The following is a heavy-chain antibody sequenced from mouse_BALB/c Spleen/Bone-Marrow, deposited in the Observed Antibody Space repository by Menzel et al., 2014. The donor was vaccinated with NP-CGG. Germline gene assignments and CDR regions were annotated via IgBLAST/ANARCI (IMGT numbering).Heavy chain of an antibody. J-gene: IGHJ3*01. CDR2: ISYDGSN. Sequence: EVQLQESGPGLVKPSQSPSLTCSVTGYSITSGYYWNWIRQFPGNKLKWMGYISYDGSNNYNPSLKNRISITRDTSKNQFFLKLNSVTTEDTATYYCARLDGFAYWGQGTLVTVSA. CDR3: ARLDGFAY. CDR1: GYSITSGYY. V-gene: IGHV3-6*02.